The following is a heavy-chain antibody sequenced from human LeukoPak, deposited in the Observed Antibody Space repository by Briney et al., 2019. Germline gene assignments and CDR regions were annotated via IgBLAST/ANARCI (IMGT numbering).Heavy chain of an antibody. J-gene: IGHJ4*02. D-gene: IGHD4-23*01. CDR3: AREVIGGNCA. CDR1: GFSFSSYD. V-gene: IGHV3-21*01. Sequence: GGSLRLSCAASGFSFSSYDMNWVRQAPGKGLEWVSSISSSSSYIYYADSVKGRFIISRDNAENSLYLQMDSLRAEDTAVYYCAREVIGGNCAWGQGTLVTVSS. CDR2: ISSSSSYI.